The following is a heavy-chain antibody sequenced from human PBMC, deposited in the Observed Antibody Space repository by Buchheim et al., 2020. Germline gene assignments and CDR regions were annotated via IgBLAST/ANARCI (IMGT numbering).Heavy chain of an antibody. CDR3: ARVSGWYEDYFDY. J-gene: IGHJ4*02. Sequence: QVQLQQWGAGLLKPSETLSLTCAVYGGSFSGYYWSWIRQPPGEGLEWIGEINHSGSTNYNPSLKSRVTISVDTSKNQFSLKLSSVTAADTAVYYCARVSGWYEDYFDYWGQGTL. D-gene: IGHD6-19*01. V-gene: IGHV4-34*01. CDR1: GGSFSGYY. CDR2: INHSGST.